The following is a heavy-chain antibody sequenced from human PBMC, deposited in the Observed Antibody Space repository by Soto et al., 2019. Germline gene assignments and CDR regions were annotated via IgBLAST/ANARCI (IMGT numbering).Heavy chain of an antibody. D-gene: IGHD6-13*01. J-gene: IGHJ4*02. CDR2: IDRDDSHT. V-gene: IGHV5-51*01. Sequence: PGESLKISCKFSGFSLSTNWIGWVRQVPGNGLEWVAFIDRDDSHTRYSPSFQGQVTISADKSINTVYLQWSSLKASDTAMYYCARRTFRSSWRHYFDYWGQGTLVTVSS. CDR3: ARRTFRSSWRHYFDY. CDR1: GFSLSTNW.